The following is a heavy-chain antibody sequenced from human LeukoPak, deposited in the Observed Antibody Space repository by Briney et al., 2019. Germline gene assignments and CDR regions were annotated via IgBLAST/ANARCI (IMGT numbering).Heavy chain of an antibody. Sequence: SETLSLTCTVSGGSISSSSYYWGWIRQPPGKGLEWIGSIYYSGSTYYNSSLKSRVTISLDTSKNHFSLRLSSVTAADTAVYYCARDREVGATGYYFDYWGQGTLVTVSS. CDR2: IYYSGST. J-gene: IGHJ4*02. CDR3: ARDREVGATGYYFDY. V-gene: IGHV4-39*02. CDR1: GGSISSSSYY. D-gene: IGHD1-26*01.